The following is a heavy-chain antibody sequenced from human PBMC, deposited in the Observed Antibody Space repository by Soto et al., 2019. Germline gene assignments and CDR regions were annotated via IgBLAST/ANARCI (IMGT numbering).Heavy chain of an antibody. CDR1: GFTFSSYS. CDR3: ARALTTLVTPRDY. CDR2: ITSSSSTI. Sequence: GGSLRLSCAASGFTFSSYSMNWVRQAPGKGLEWLSYITSSSSTIYYADSVKGRFTISRNNAKNSLYLQMNSLRAEDTAVYYCARALTTLVTPRDYWGQGTPVTVSS. D-gene: IGHD4-17*01. V-gene: IGHV3-48*01. J-gene: IGHJ4*02.